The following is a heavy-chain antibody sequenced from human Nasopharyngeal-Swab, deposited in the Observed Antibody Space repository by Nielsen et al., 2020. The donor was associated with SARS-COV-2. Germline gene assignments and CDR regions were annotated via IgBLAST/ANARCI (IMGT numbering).Heavy chain of an antibody. V-gene: IGHV4-34*01. CDR3: ARGTVYYYDSSGYYYYYYYGMDV. J-gene: IGHJ6*02. D-gene: IGHD3-22*01. CDR2: INHSGST. Sequence: IRQPPGKGLEWIGEINHSGSTNYNQSHKRRGTISVDTSKNQFSLKLSSVTAADTAVYYCARGTVYYYDSSGYYYYYYYGMDVWGQGTTVTVSS.